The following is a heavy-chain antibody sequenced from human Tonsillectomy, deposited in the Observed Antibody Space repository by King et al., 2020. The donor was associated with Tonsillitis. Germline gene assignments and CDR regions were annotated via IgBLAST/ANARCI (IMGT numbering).Heavy chain of an antibody. CDR2: IYFSGDT. J-gene: IGHJ6*02. Sequence: QLQESGPGLVKPSQTLSLTCTVSGGSISSDGYFWSWIRQHPGKGLEWIGYIYFSGDTYYNPSLKSRVIISVDTSKNQFSLKLNSVTAPATAVYYCARGGSHYGLDVWGQGTTVIVSS. CDR3: ARGGSHYGLDV. D-gene: IGHD1-26*01. CDR1: GGSISSDGYF. V-gene: IGHV4-31*03.